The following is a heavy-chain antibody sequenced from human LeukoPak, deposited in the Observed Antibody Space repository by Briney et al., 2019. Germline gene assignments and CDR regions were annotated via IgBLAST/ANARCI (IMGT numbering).Heavy chain of an antibody. CDR2: TYSDGSST. V-gene: IGHV3-74*01. J-gene: IGHJ4*02. Sequence: GSLRLSCAASGFPFGSYWMHWVRQAPGKGLVWVSRTYSDGSSTIYADSVKGRFTVSRDNAKNSLYLQMNSLRAEDTAVYYCARGPGGRAVDPFDYWGQGTLVTVSS. CDR3: ARGPGGRAVDPFDY. CDR1: GFPFGSYW. D-gene: IGHD4-23*01.